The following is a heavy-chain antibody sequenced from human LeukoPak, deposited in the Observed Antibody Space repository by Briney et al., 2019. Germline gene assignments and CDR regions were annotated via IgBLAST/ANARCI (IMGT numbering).Heavy chain of an antibody. D-gene: IGHD2-2*01. V-gene: IGHV3-21*01. CDR2: ISTSSGYI. CDR3: SRADCSSSTCYLRRSWFDP. J-gene: IGHJ5*02. CDR1: GFTLSNYD. Sequence: TGGSLRLSCAASGFTLSNYDMNWIRQAPGKGLEWVSTISTSSGYIHYKDSVRGRFTISRDDAKNSLYLEMNSLRAEDTAVYYCSRADCSSSTCYLRRSWFDPWGQGTLVTVSS.